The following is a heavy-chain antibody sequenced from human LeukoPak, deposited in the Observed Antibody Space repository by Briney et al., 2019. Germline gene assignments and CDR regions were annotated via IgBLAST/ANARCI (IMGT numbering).Heavy chain of an antibody. J-gene: IGHJ4*02. CDR1: GDSVSSNSAA. CDR3: ARGYFDWLYFFYY. Sequence: SQTLSLTCATSGDSVSSNSAAWNWIRQSPSRGLEWLGRTYYWYKWYNDYAVSVKIRITINPDTSKNQLSLQLNSVTPEDTAVYYCARGYFDWLYFFYYWGQATLVTVSS. D-gene: IGHD3-9*01. V-gene: IGHV6-1*01. CDR2: TYYWYKWYN.